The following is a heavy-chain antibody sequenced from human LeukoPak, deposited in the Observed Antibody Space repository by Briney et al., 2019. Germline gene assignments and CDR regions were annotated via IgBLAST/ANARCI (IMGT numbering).Heavy chain of an antibody. CDR2: INPNSGGT. Sequence: ASVKVSCKASGYTFTGYYMHWVRQATGQGLEWMGWINPNSGGTNYAQKFQGWVTMTRDTSISTAYMELSRLRSDDTAVYYCARANSSSWYYFDYWGQGTLVTVSS. D-gene: IGHD6-13*01. V-gene: IGHV1-2*04. CDR3: ARANSSSWYYFDY. J-gene: IGHJ4*02. CDR1: GYTFTGYY.